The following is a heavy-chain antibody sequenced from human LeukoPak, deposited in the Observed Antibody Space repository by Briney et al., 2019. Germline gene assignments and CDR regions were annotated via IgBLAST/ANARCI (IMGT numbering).Heavy chain of an antibody. Sequence: ASVKVSCKASGYTFTGYYMHWVRQAPGQGLEWMGWINPNSGGTNYAQKFQGRVTMTRDTSISTAYMELSRLRSDDTAVYYCARMIGGIAARVDYWGQGTLVTVSS. J-gene: IGHJ4*02. CDR1: GYTFTGYY. D-gene: IGHD6-6*01. V-gene: IGHV1-2*02. CDR3: ARMIGGIAARVDY. CDR2: INPNSGGT.